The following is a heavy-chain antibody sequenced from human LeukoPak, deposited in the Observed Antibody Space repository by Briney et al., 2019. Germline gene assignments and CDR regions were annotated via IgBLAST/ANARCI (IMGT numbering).Heavy chain of an antibody. Sequence: SETLSLTCTVSGDSVSSTGYYWGWIRQPPGKGLEWIGTIYYSGSTYYNPSLKSRVTISVDTSKNQFSLKLSSVTAADTAVYYCASTSGYSSSWSLDYWGQGTLVTVSS. V-gene: IGHV4-39*07. CDR3: ASTSGYSSSWSLDY. J-gene: IGHJ4*02. CDR1: GDSVSSTGYY. D-gene: IGHD6-13*01. CDR2: IYYSGST.